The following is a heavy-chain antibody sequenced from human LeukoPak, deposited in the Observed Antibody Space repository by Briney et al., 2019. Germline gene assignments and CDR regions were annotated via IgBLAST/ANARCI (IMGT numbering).Heavy chain of an antibody. D-gene: IGHD1-26*01. V-gene: IGHV3-23*01. CDR1: GFTFTSYS. CDR2: ISGGGGST. Sequence: GGSLRLSCAASGFTFTSYSMNWVRQAPGKGLEWVSTISGGGGSTYYADSVKGRSTISRDDSKNTLYLQVNSLRAEDTAVYYCAKGGKWDVTPFDYWGQGTLVTVSS. J-gene: IGHJ4*02. CDR3: AKGGKWDVTPFDY.